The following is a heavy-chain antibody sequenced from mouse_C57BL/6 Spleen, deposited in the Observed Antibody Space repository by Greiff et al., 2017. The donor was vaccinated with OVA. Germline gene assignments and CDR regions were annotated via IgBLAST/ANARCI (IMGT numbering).Heavy chain of an antibody. CDR2: IDPSDSYT. CDR3: ARVDSSGYYAMDY. V-gene: IGHV1-69*01. Sequence: QVQLQQPGAELVMPGASVKLSCKASGYTFTSYWMHWVKQRPGQGLEWIGEIDPSDSYTNYNQKFKGKSTLTVDKSSSTAYMQLSSPTSEDSAVYYCARVDSSGYYAMDYWGQGTSVTVSS. D-gene: IGHD3-2*02. J-gene: IGHJ4*01. CDR1: GYTFTSYW.